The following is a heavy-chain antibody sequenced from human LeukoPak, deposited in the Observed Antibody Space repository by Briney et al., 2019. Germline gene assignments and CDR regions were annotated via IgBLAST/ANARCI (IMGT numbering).Heavy chain of an antibody. CDR1: GGSFSGYY. CDR3: ARDRRAGNKWGYYDSSGYPPSYFDY. CDR2: INHSGST. V-gene: IGHV4-34*01. Sequence: SETLSLTCAVYGGSFSGYYWSWIRQPPGKGLEWIGEINHSGSTNYNPSLKSRVTISVDTSKNQFSLKLSSVTAADTAVYYCARDRRAGNKWGYYDSSGYPPSYFDYWGQGTLVTVSS. J-gene: IGHJ4*02. D-gene: IGHD3-22*01.